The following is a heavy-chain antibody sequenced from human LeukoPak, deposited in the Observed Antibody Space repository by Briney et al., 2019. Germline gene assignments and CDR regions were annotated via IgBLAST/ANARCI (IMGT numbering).Heavy chain of an antibody. CDR1: GFTFSSYG. CDR3: AKEAASCLDY. CDR2: TSYDGSNK. D-gene: IGHD2-2*01. Sequence: GGSLRLSCAASGFTFSSYGMHWVRQAPGKGLEWVAVTSYDGSNKYYADSVKGRFTISRDNSKNTLYLQMNSLRAEDTAVYYCAKEAASCLDYWGQGTLVTVSS. J-gene: IGHJ4*02. V-gene: IGHV3-30*18.